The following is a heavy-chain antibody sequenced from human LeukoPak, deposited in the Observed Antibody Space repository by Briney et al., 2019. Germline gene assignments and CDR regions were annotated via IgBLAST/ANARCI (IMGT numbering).Heavy chain of an antibody. CDR2: ISDSGGNT. J-gene: IGHJ4*02. CDR3: ARHRSSWLIDY. Sequence: GGSLRLSRAASGFTFSSYAMSWVRQAPWERLQWVSGISDSGGNTYYADSVRGRFTISRDNSKNTLYLQMNSLRAEDTAVYYCARHRSSWLIDYWGQGTLVTVSS. CDR1: GFTFSSYA. D-gene: IGHD6-6*01. V-gene: IGHV3-23*01.